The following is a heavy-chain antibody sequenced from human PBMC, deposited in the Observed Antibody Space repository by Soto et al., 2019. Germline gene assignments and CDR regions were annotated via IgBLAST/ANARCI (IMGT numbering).Heavy chain of an antibody. CDR2: ISYDGSNK. Sequence: GSSLRPSGGASGFTFSTYGMPGGGRGPGKGLGWVAGISYDGSNKYYPGSAKGRFTISRDNSKTTLYLKMNSLRAEDRAVYYCAKDMGYSYGYPAPYGMDVWGQGTTVTVSS. CDR3: AKDMGYSYGYPAPYGMDV. CDR1: GFTFSTYG. J-gene: IGHJ6*02. D-gene: IGHD5-18*01. V-gene: IGHV3-30*18.